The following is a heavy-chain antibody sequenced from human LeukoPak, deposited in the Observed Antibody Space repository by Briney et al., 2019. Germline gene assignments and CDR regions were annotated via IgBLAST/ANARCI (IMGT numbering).Heavy chain of an antibody. CDR3: ATEGRYYDSSGYYDQWFDY. Sequence: PGGSLRLSCAASGFTVSSNYMSWIRQPPGKGLEWIGEINHSGSTNYNPSLKSRVTISVDTSKNQFSLKLSSVTAADTAVYYCATEGRYYDSSGYYDQWFDYWGQGTLVTVSS. D-gene: IGHD3-22*01. CDR1: GFTVSSNY. J-gene: IGHJ4*02. V-gene: IGHV4-34*01. CDR2: INHSGST.